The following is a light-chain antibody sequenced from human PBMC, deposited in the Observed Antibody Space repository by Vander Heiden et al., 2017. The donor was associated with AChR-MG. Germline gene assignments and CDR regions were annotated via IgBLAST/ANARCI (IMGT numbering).Light chain of an antibody. CDR1: ASNIGAGYA. CDR3: QSYDRSLSVWD. J-gene: IGLJ2*01. CDR2: SNT. V-gene: IGLV1-40*01. Sequence: QSVLTPPPSVSGAPGQTVTLSCSGTASNIGAGYAVHWYQQLPGRAPKVLIFSNTERPSGVPDRFSGSRSATSAFLTISGLQVEDEALYYCQSYDRSLSVWDFGGGTKLTVL.